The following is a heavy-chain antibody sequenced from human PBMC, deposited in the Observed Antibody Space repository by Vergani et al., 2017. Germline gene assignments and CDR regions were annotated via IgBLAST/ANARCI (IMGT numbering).Heavy chain of an antibody. V-gene: IGHV5-51*01. J-gene: IGHJ4*02. D-gene: IGHD2-2*01. CDR3: ATGSSTSYRRDY. CDR2: IYPGDSDT. Sequence: EVQLVESGGGLVKPGGSLRLSCAGSGYSFTSYWIGWVRQMPGKGLEWMGIIYPGDSDTRYSPSFQGQVTISADKSISTAYLQWSSLKASDTAMYYCATGSSTSYRRDYWGQGTLVTVSS. CDR1: GYSFTSYW.